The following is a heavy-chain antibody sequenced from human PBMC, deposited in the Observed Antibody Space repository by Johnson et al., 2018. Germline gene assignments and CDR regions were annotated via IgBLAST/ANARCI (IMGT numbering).Heavy chain of an antibody. CDR3: AKDTTYSYYYYGMDV. Sequence: EVQLLESGGGLVQPGRSLRLSCAASGFTFDDYAMHWVRQAPGKGLEWVSGISWNSGSIGYADSVKGRFTISRDNAKNSLYLQMNSLRAEDTALYYCAKDTTYSYYYYGMDVWGQGTTVTVSS. D-gene: IGHD4-11*01. J-gene: IGHJ6*02. CDR2: ISWNSGSI. V-gene: IGHV3-9*01. CDR1: GFTFDDYA.